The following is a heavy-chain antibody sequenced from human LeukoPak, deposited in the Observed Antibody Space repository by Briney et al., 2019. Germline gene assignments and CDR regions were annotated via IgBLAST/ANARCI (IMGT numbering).Heavy chain of an antibody. CDR1: GFTFDDYG. D-gene: IGHD1-26*01. Sequence: GGSLRLSCAASGFTFDDYGMHWVRHPPGKGLEWVSGISYNGGSTDYADSVKGRFTISRDNAKNSLYLQMSTLRPEDTALYYCAKHLRATNIYYFYGLDVWGQGTTVTVSS. CDR3: AKHLRATNIYYFYGLDV. V-gene: IGHV3-9*01. J-gene: IGHJ6*02. CDR2: ISYNGGST.